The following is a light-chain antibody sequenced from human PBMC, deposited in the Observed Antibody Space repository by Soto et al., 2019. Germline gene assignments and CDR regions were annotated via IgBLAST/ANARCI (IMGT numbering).Light chain of an antibody. Sequence: QSALTQPPSASGSPGQSVAISCTGTSSDVGGYNYVSWYQHHPGKGPKLVIYEVSKRPSGVPDRFSGSKSGNTASLTVSGLQAEDEADYYCGTWDGSLSAVVFGGRTKLTVL. V-gene: IGLV2-8*01. J-gene: IGLJ2*01. CDR2: EVS. CDR1: SSDVGGYNY. CDR3: GTWDGSLSAVV.